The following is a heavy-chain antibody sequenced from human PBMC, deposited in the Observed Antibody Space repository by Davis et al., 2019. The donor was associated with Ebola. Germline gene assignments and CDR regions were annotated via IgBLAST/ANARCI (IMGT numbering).Heavy chain of an antibody. CDR1: GYSFTSYG. D-gene: IGHD2-15*01. J-gene: IGHJ6*02. CDR2: IYPRVSDT. CDR3: ARPIGYCSGGSCYYYYYGMDV. V-gene: IGHV5-51*01. Sequence: GESLKISCKGSGYSFTSYGIGWVRQTPGKGLEWMGIIYPRVSDTRYTPSFQGQVTISADKSISTAYLQWSSLKASDTAMYYCARPIGYCSGGSCYYYYYGMDVWGQGTTVTVSS.